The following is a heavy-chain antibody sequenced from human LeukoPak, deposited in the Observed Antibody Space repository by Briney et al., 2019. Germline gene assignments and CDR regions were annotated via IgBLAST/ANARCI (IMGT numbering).Heavy chain of an antibody. V-gene: IGHV3-48*03. J-gene: IGHJ4*02. Sequence: PRGSLRLSCAASGFTFSSYGMNWVRQAPGKGLEWVSYLSSSGSTIYYAGSVKGRFTISRDNAKNSLYLQMNSLRAEDTAVYYCASGQDYSFDYWGQGTLVTVSS. D-gene: IGHD3-10*01. CDR2: LSSSGSTI. CDR1: GFTFSSYG. CDR3: ASGQDYSFDY.